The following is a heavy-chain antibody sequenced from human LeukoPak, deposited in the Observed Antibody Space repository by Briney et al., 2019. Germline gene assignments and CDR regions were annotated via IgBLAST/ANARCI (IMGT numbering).Heavy chain of an antibody. J-gene: IGHJ5*02. CDR3: ARTGYCSSTSCSANGWFDP. CDR1: GFTFSSYA. Sequence: GGSLRLSCAASGFTFSSYAMSWVRQAPGKGLEWVSAISGSGGSTYYADSVKGRFTISRDNSKNTLYLQMNSLRAEDTAVYYCARTGYCSSTSCSANGWFDPWGQGTLVTVS. V-gene: IGHV3-23*01. CDR2: ISGSGGST. D-gene: IGHD2-2*01.